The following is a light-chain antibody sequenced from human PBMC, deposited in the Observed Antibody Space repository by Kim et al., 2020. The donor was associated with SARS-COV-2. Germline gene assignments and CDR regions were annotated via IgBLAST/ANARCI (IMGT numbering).Light chain of an antibody. J-gene: IGKJ1*01. Sequence: PGERAPLPCKARQSLSSNLAWYHQKPGQTPRLLIYGASIRATGIPARFSGSGSGTEFTLTISSLQSEDFAVYYCQQYHDSSWTFGQGTKVDIK. CDR3: QQYHDSSWT. V-gene: IGKV3-15*01. CDR1: QSLSSN. CDR2: GAS.